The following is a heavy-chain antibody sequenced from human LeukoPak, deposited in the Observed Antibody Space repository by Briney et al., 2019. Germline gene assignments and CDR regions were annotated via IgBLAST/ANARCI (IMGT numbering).Heavy chain of an antibody. CDR3: ARRSGYYYGNLDY. Sequence: SETLSLTCTVSGDSISSYYWTWIRQPPGRGLEWIGYIYYSGSTNYNPSLKSRVTISVDTSKKQFSLKLNSVTAADTAVYYCARRSGYYYGNLDYWGQGTLVTVSS. D-gene: IGHD3-22*01. CDR1: GDSISSYY. V-gene: IGHV4-59*08. CDR2: IYYSGST. J-gene: IGHJ4*02.